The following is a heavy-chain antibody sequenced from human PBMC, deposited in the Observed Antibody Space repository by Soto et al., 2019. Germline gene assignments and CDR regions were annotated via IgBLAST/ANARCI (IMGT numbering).Heavy chain of an antibody. CDR1: GFRFSSSW. Sequence: GGSLRLSCAGSGFRFSSSWMSWIRQAPGKGLEWVAHINQGGSQKYYVDSAKGRFTISRDNAKTSLYLQMNNLRAEDTATYYCASWADAADEDYFHHWGQGTLVTVSS. J-gene: IGHJ1*01. CDR3: ASWADAADEDYFHH. V-gene: IGHV3-7*03. CDR2: INQGGSQK. D-gene: IGHD3-16*01.